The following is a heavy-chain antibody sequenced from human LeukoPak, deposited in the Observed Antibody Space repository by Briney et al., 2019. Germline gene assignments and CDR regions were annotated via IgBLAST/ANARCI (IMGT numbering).Heavy chain of an antibody. CDR1: GFTFSIYN. D-gene: IGHD1-14*01. J-gene: IGHJ3*02. Sequence: GGSLRLSCAASGFTFSIYNMNWVRQAPGKGLEWVSYISSSSSTIYYADSVKGRFTISRDNAKNSLYLQMNSLRAEDTAVYYCARELFEPGVNAFDIWGQGTMVTVSS. V-gene: IGHV3-48*01. CDR3: ARELFEPGVNAFDI. CDR2: ISSSSSTI.